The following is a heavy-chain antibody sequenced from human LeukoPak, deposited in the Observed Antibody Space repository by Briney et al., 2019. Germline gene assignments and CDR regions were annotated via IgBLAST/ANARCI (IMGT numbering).Heavy chain of an antibody. CDR3: ARQAVFDYFDY. D-gene: IGHD3-10*01. CDR2: ISSSGSTI. J-gene: IGHJ4*02. CDR1: GFTFSDYY. Sequence: PVGSLRLSCAASGFTFSDYYMSWIRQAPGKGLEWVSYISSSGSTIYYADSVKGRFTISRDNTKNSLYLQMNSLRAEDTAVYYCARQAVFDYFDYWGQGTLVTVSS. V-gene: IGHV3-11*04.